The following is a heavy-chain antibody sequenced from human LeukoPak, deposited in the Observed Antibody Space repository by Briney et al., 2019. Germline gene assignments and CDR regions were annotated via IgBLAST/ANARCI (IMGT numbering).Heavy chain of an antibody. Sequence: SGTLSLTCAVSGASISSRDWWTWVRQPPGKGLEWLGEIYHSGGTIYDPSLKSRVTISVDRSKNQFSLKLSSVTAADTAVYYCARFGIAAAAPYNWFDPWGQGTLVTVS. J-gene: IGHJ5*02. D-gene: IGHD6-13*01. CDR2: IYHSGGT. V-gene: IGHV4-4*02. CDR3: ARFGIAAAAPYNWFDP. CDR1: GASISSRDW.